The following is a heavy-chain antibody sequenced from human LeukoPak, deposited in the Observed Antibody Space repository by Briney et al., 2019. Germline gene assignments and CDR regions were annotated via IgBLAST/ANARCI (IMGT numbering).Heavy chain of an antibody. CDR2: INHSGST. CDR3: ARVSYFSYYDFWSGSGEAFDY. V-gene: IGHV4-34*01. CDR1: GGSFSGYY. J-gene: IGHJ4*02. D-gene: IGHD3-3*01. Sequence: PSETLSLTCAVYGGSFSGYYWSWIRQPPGKGLEWIGEINHSGSTSYNPSLKSRVTISVDTSKNQFSLKLSSVTAADTAVYYCARVSYFSYYDFWSGSGEAFDYWGQGTLVTVSS.